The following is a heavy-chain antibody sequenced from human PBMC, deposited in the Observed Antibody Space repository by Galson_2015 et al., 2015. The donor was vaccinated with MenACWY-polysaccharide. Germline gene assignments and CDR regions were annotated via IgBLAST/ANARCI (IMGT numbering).Heavy chain of an antibody. CDR1: GFTFSSYS. CDR2: INSGSSIV. D-gene: IGHD5-12*01. CDR3: ARDAQRGYSGYDYFFDY. J-gene: IGHJ4*02. Sequence: SLRLSCAASGFTFSSYSMNWVRQAPGKGLEWISHINSGSSIVYGDSVKGRFTISRDNAKNSLYLQMDSLRAEDTAVYYCARDAQRGYSGYDYFFDYWGQETLVTVSS. V-gene: IGHV3-48*01.